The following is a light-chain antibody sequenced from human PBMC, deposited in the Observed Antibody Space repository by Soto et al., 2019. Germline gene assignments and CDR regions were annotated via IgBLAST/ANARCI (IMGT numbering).Light chain of an antibody. Sequence: QPSPLSGSPGQSITISRPGTRSDVGGYNYVSWYQQHPGKAPKLMIYDVSNRPSGVSNRFSGSKSGNTASLTISGLQAEDEADYYCSSYTSSSTLIFGTGTKVTVL. CDR1: RSDVGGYNY. J-gene: IGLJ1*01. CDR3: SSYTSSSTLI. CDR2: DVS. V-gene: IGLV2-14*01.